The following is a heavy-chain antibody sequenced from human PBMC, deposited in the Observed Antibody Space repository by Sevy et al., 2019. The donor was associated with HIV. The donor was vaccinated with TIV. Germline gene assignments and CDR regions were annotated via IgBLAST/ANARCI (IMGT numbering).Heavy chain of an antibody. CDR1: GYTFTSYW. CDR3: ARHHASYGVTGYYYYYGLDV. D-gene: IGHD4-17*01. J-gene: IGHJ6*02. V-gene: IGHV5-51*01. CDR2: IYPDDSDT. Sequence: GESLKISCKGSGYTFTSYWIGWVRQMPGKGLEWMGIIYPDDSDTRYSPSFQGQVTISADKSISTAYLQWSSLKASDTAMYYCARHHASYGVTGYYYYYGLDVWGQGTTVTFSS.